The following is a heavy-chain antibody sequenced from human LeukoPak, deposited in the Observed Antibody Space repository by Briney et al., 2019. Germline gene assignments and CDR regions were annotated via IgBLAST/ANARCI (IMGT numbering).Heavy chain of an antibody. CDR2: IYRGGST. CDR3: ARLSANSSAYFFDY. V-gene: IGHV3-66*04. J-gene: IGHJ4*02. Sequence: GGSLRLSCAASGFTVGSNYMSWVRQAPGKGLQWVSIIYRGGSTNYADSVKGRFTISRDTSKNTLYLQMNSLRAEDTAVYYCARLSANSSAYFFDYWGQGTLVTVSS. D-gene: IGHD3-22*01. CDR1: GFTVGSNY.